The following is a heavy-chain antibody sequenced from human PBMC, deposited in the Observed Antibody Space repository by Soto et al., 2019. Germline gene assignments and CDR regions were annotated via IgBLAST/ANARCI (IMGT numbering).Heavy chain of an antibody. CDR1: GGSISSYY. CDR2: IYYSGST. D-gene: IGHD4-17*01. V-gene: IGHV4-59*08. J-gene: IGHJ4*02. Sequence: SETLSLTCTVSGGSISSYYWSWIRQPPGKGLEWIGYIYYSGSTNYNPSLKSRVTISVDTSKNQFSLKLSSVTAADSAVYYCARHVGDGDGLIDYWGQGTLVTVSS. CDR3: ARHVGDGDGLIDY.